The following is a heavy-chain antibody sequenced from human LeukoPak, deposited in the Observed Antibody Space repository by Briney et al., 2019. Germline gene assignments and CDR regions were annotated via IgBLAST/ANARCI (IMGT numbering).Heavy chain of an antibody. D-gene: IGHD4-23*01. CDR2: INHSGST. CDR3: ARGGNLPSDYYYYYYMDV. J-gene: IGHJ6*03. Sequence: PSETLSLTCAVYGGSFSGYYWSWIRQPPGKGLEWIGEINHSGSTNYNPSLKSRVTISVDTSKNQSSLKLSSVTAADTAVYYCARGGNLPSDYYYYYYMDVWGKGTTVTVSS. CDR1: GGSFSGYY. V-gene: IGHV4-34*01.